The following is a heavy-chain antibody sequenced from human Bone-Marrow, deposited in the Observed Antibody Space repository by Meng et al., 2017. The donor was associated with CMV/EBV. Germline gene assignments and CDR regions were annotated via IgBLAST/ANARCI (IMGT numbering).Heavy chain of an antibody. V-gene: IGHV4-39*07. CDR2: IYYSGST. J-gene: IGHJ5*02. Sequence: SETLSLTCTVSGGSISSSSYYWGWIRQPPGKGLEWIGSIYYSGSTYYNPSLKSRVTISVDTSKNQFSLKLSSVTAADTAVYYCARTTRLFDPWGQATLATSSS. CDR1: GGSISSSSYY. CDR3: ARTTRLFDP. D-gene: IGHD1-1*01.